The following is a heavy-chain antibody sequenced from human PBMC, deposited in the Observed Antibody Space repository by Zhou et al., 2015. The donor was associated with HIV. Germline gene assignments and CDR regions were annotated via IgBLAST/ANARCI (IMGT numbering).Heavy chain of an antibody. J-gene: IGHJ5*02. Sequence: QVQLVQSGADVKKPGASVKVSCKASGHTITDYWMHWVRQAPGQGLEWMGSKSTLRGDSTSYAQRFQGRVTMTRDTSTNTVYMELSSLRSEDTAVYYCARDNSEQDRTWWFDPSGPREPVGXRLL. CDR1: GHTITDYW. CDR3: ARDNSEQDRTWWFDP. CDR2: STLRGDST. D-gene: IGHD1-26*01. V-gene: IGHV1-46*01.